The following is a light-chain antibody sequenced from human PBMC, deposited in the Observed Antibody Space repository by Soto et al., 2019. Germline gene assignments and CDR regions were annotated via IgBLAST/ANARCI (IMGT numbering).Light chain of an antibody. CDR1: SGDVVTYDA. Sequence: QSALTQPASVSGSPGQSITISCTGASGDVVTYDAVSWYQHQAGKAPKLIIYEGNKRASGVSHRFSGLRSVNVASLTISGLQAEDEADYYCCSYVYTNNWVFGGGTKLTVL. J-gene: IGLJ3*02. CDR2: EGN. V-gene: IGLV2-23*01. CDR3: CSYVYTNNWV.